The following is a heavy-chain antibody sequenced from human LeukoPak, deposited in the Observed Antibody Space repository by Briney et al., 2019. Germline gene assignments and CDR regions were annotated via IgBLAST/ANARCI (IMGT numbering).Heavy chain of an antibody. CDR1: GFTFSSYS. CDR3: ASSLMVGRYYDSSYYFDY. J-gene: IGHJ4*02. D-gene: IGHD3-22*01. CDR2: ITSSSSTI. Sequence: GGSLRLSCAASGFTFSSYSMNWVRRAPGKGLEWVSYITSSSSTIYYADSVKGRFTISRDNAKNSLYLQMNSLRDEDTAVYYCASSLMVGRYYDSSYYFDYWGQGTLVTVSS. V-gene: IGHV3-48*02.